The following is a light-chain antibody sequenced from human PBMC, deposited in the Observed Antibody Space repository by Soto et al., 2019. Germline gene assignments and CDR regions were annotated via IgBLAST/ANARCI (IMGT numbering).Light chain of an antibody. V-gene: IGLV1-40*01. J-gene: IGLJ2*01. CDR3: QSYDSSLRV. Sequence: QSVLTQPPSVSGAPGQRVTISCTRSSSNIGAGYDVHWYQQLPGTAPKLLIYGNTNRPSGVPDRFSGSKSGTSASLAITGLQAEDEADYYCQSYDSSLRVFGGGTKLTVL. CDR1: SSNIGAGYD. CDR2: GNT.